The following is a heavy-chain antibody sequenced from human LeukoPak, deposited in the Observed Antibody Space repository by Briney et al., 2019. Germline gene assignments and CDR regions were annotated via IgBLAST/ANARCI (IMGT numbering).Heavy chain of an antibody. D-gene: IGHD3-3*01. CDR1: GFTFSSYG. CDR2: IWYDGSNK. CDR3: AKMEGQRLYDYCMDV. Sequence: GGSLRLSCAASGFTFSSYGMHWVRQAPGKGLEWVAVIWYDGSNKYYADSVKGRFTISRDNSKNTLYLQMNSLRAEDTAVYYCAKMEGQRLYDYCMDVWGSGTTVTVSS. V-gene: IGHV3-33*06. J-gene: IGHJ6*03.